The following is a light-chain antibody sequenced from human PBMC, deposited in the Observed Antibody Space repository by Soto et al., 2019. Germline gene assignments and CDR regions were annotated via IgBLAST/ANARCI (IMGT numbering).Light chain of an antibody. CDR3: QKYNSAPLT. CDR1: QSITIY. V-gene: IGKV1-27*01. Sequence: DIQMTQSPSSLSASVGDRVTITCRASQSITIYLNWYQQQPGKAPRLLIYGASTLQTGVPSRFNGSGSMTDFTLTISSLQPEDVAAYYCQKYNSAPLTFGGGTKVEIK. CDR2: GAS. J-gene: IGKJ4*01.